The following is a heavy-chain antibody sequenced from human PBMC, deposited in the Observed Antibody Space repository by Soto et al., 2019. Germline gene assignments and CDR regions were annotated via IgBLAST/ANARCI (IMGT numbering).Heavy chain of an antibody. V-gene: IGHV1-69*01. CDR1: GGTFSRDA. CDR3: ARGVVVVAASQLGWFAP. CDR2: IIPMFGTA. D-gene: IGHD2-15*01. J-gene: IGHJ5*02. Sequence: QVQLVQSGAEVKNPGSSVKVSCKASGGTFSRDAISWVRQAPGQGLEWMGGIIPMFGTAKYVQKFQGRLTITADESTTTANMELRSLGSDGTAVYYCARGVVVVAASQLGWFAPCGKGTVVTVSS.